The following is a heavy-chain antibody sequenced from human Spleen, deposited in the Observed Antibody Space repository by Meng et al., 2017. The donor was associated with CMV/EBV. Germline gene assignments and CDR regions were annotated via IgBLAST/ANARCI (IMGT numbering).Heavy chain of an antibody. V-gene: IGHV2-5*01. CDR3: AHSAYYDFWSGYSAFDY. CDR2: IYWNDDK. J-gene: IGHJ4*02. Sequence: FSLSSSGVCVGWIRQPPGKALEWLALIYWNDDKRYSPSLKSRLTITKDTSKNQVVLTMTNMDPVDTASYYCAHSAYYDFWSGYSAFDYWGQGTLVTVSS. D-gene: IGHD3-3*01. CDR1: FSLSSSGVC.